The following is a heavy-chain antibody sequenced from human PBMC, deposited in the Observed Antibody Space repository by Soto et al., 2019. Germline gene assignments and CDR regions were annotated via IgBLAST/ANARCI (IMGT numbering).Heavy chain of an antibody. CDR2: FDPEDGET. J-gene: IGHJ4*02. Sequence: GASVKVSCKVSGYTLTELSMHWVRQAPGKGLEWMGGFDPEDGETIYAQKFQGRVTMTEDTSTGTAYMELSSLRSEDTAVYYCATGLKRFTIYYFDYWGQGTLVTVSS. CDR1: GYTLTELS. V-gene: IGHV1-24*01. CDR3: ATGLKRFTIYYFDY. D-gene: IGHD3-3*01.